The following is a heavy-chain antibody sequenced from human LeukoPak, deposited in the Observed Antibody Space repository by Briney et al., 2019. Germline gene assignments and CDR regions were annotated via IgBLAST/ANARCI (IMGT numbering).Heavy chain of an antibody. J-gene: IGHJ5*02. CDR1: GYTFTSYG. CDR2: ISAYNGNT. Sequence: ASVKVSCKASGYTFTSYGISWVRQAPGQGLEWMGWISAYNGNTNYAQKLQGRVTMTTDTSTSTAYMELRSLRSDDTAVYYCARDHGGVGDALWFGELKNWFDPWGQGTLVTVSS. D-gene: IGHD3-10*01. V-gene: IGHV1-18*01. CDR3: ARDHGGVGDALWFGELKNWFDP.